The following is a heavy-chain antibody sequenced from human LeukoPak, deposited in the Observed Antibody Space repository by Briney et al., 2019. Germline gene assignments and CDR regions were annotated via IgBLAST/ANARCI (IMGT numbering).Heavy chain of an antibody. V-gene: IGHV4-59*13. D-gene: IGHD3-10*01. J-gene: IGHJ5*02. CDR2: IDYSGYT. Sequence: SETLSLTYTVSGGSISSYYWSWIRQPPGKGLEWIGYIDYSGYTNYNPSLKSRVTISVDTSKNQFSLKLTSVTAADTAVYFCARGGYYGSVNDFRFDPWGQGTLVTVSS. CDR3: ARGGYYGSVNDFRFDP. CDR1: GGSISSYY.